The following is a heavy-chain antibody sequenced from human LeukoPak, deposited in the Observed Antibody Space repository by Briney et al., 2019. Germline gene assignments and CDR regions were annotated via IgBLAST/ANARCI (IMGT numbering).Heavy chain of an antibody. CDR3: ARSAPRGSGSYYYYMDV. Sequence: GGFLRLSCAASGFTVSSNYMSWVRQAPGKGLEWVSVIYSGGTTYFADSVKGRFTISRDNSKNTLYLQMNSLRAEDTAVYHCARSAPRGSGSYYYYMDVWGKGTTVTVSS. D-gene: IGHD3-10*01. CDR1: GFTVSSNY. J-gene: IGHJ6*03. V-gene: IGHV3-53*01. CDR2: IYSGGTT.